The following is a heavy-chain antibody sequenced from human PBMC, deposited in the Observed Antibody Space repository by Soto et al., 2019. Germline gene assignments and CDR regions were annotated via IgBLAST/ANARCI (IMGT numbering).Heavy chain of an antibody. CDR1: GFTFSSYS. Sequence: EVQLVESGGGLVKPGGSLRLSCAASGFTFSSYSMNWVRQAPGKGLEWGSSISGSSSYIYYADSVKGRFAISRDNAKNSLYLQMNSLRAEDTAVYYCARPNYFYDRSGDSGYWGQGTLVTVSS. CDR3: ARPNYFYDRSGDSGY. CDR2: ISGSSSYI. D-gene: IGHD3-22*01. J-gene: IGHJ4*02. V-gene: IGHV3-21*01.